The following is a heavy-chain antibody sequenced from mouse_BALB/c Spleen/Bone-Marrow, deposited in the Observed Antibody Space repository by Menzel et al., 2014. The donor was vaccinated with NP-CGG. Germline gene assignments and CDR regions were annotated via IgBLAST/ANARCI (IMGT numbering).Heavy chain of an antibody. Sequence: QVQLKQSGAELVMPGASVKMSCKAPGYTFTDYWMHWVKQRPGQGLEWIGAIDTSDSYTSYNQKFKGKATLTVDESSSTAYMQLSSLTSEDSAVYYCAREDYGYGAMDYWGQGTSVTVSS. CDR1: GYTFTDYW. CDR3: AREDYGYGAMDY. V-gene: IGHV1-69*01. J-gene: IGHJ4*01. CDR2: IDTSDSYT. D-gene: IGHD2-2*01.